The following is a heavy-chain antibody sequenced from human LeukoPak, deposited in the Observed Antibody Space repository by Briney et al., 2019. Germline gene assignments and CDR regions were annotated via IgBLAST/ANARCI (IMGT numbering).Heavy chain of an antibody. Sequence: PGGSLRLSCAASGLTFSSYGMHWVRQAPGKGLEWVAVISYDGSNKYYADSVKGRFTISRDNSKNTLYLQMNSLRAEDTAVYYCAKDPYYYDSSGYFDYWGQGTLSPSPQ. CDR1: GLTFSSYG. V-gene: IGHV3-30*18. D-gene: IGHD3-22*01. CDR3: AKDPYYYDSSGYFDY. CDR2: ISYDGSNK. J-gene: IGHJ4*02.